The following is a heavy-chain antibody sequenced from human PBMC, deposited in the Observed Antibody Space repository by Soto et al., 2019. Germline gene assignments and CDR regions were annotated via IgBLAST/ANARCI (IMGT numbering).Heavy chain of an antibody. J-gene: IGHJ4*02. V-gene: IGHV1-18*01. D-gene: IGHD2-2*01. CDR1: GYTFTDYG. CDR3: AREYCSSTRCYDPDY. CDR2: ISAYNDNT. Sequence: GASVKVSCKASGYTFTDYGISWVRQALGQGLEWMGWISAYNDNTKYAQKFQGRVTMTADTSTGTAYMELRSLRSDDTAVYYCAREYCSSTRCYDPDYWGQGTQVTVSS.